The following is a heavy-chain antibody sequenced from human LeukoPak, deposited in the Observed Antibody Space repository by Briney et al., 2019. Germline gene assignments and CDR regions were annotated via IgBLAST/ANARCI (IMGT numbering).Heavy chain of an antibody. Sequence: SETLSLTCSVSSGSISGYYWSWIRQPPGKGLEWIGYIYYSGSTNYNPSLKSRVTISVDTSKNQFSLKLSSVTAADTAVYYCARENDYGDYRIDYWGQGTLVTVSS. CDR1: SGSISGYY. J-gene: IGHJ4*02. D-gene: IGHD4-17*01. V-gene: IGHV4-59*01. CDR3: ARENDYGDYRIDY. CDR2: IYYSGST.